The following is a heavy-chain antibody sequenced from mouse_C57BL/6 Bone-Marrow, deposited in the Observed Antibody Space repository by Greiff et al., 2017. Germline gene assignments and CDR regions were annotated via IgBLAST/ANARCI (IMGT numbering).Heavy chain of an antibody. CDR2: IYPRSGNT. CDR3: ARRGYGSSYEGGAMDY. CDR1: GYTFTSYG. Sequence: VKLMESGAELARPGASVKLSCKASGYTFTSYGISWVKQRTGQGLEWIGEIYPRSGNTYYKEKFKGKATLTADKSSSTAYMELRSLTSEDSAVYFCARRGYGSSYEGGAMDYWGQGTSVTVSS. V-gene: IGHV1-81*01. J-gene: IGHJ4*01. D-gene: IGHD1-1*01.